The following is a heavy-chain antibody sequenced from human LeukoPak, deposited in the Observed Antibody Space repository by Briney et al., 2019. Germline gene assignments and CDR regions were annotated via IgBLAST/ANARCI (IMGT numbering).Heavy chain of an antibody. J-gene: IGHJ4*02. D-gene: IGHD5-12*01. CDR3: AKDLDIVATITGN. CDR2: VSGSGGST. CDR1: GFTFSSYA. Sequence: PGGSLRLSCAASGFTFSSYAMSWVRQAPGKGLEWVSGVSGSGGSTYYADSVKGRFTISRDNSKNTLYLQMNILRAEDTAVYYCAKDLDIVATITGNWGQGTLVTVSS. V-gene: IGHV3-23*01.